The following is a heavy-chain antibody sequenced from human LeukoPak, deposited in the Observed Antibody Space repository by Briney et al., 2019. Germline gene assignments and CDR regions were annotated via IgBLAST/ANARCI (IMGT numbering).Heavy chain of an antibody. CDR3: ARGQTRLRLGYCSGGSCYGNFDY. V-gene: IGHV1-2*02. CDR1: GYTFTGYY. D-gene: IGHD2-15*01. CDR2: INPNSGGT. Sequence: ASVKVSCKASGYTFTGYYMHWVRQAPGQGFEWMGWINPNSGGTNYAQKFQGRVTMTRDTSISTAYMELSRLRSDDTAVYYCARGQTRLRLGYCSGGSCYGNFDYWGQGTLVTVSS. J-gene: IGHJ4*02.